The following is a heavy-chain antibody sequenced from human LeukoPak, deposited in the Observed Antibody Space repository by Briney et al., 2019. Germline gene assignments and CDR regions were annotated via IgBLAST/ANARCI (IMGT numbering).Heavy chain of an antibody. D-gene: IGHD2-2*01. Sequence: SETLSLTCSVSGGSISSYYWSWIRQPPGKGLEWIGNMYYSGSTNYNPSLKSRASISLDTSKNQFSLKVSSVTAADTAVYYCARSVRRTSWPQTRIYYYYYMDVWGKGTTVTVSS. CDR2: MYYSGST. CDR1: GGSISSYY. V-gene: IGHV4-59*01. CDR3: ARSVRRTSWPQTRIYYYYYMDV. J-gene: IGHJ6*03.